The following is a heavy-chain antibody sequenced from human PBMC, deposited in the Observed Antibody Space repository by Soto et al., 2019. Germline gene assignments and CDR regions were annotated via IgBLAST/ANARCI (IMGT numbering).Heavy chain of an antibody. CDR1: GFTFSNYA. J-gene: IGHJ4*02. CDR2: ISGSDGST. D-gene: IGHD5-12*01. V-gene: IGHV3-23*01. CDR3: AKERSSGYYFFDY. Sequence: GGSLRLSCAASGFTFSNYAMSWVHQAPGEGLEWVSTISGSDGSTYYADSVKGRFTISRDISKNTLYLQMNSLRAEDTAIYYCAKERSSGYYFFDYWGQGTLVTVSS.